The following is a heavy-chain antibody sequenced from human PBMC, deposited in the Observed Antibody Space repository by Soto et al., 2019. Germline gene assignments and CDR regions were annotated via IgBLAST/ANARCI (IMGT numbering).Heavy chain of an antibody. CDR1: GGSFRGFY. CDR3: ARAVSIADV. V-gene: IGHV4-34*01. CDR2: INDSGST. Sequence: SETLSLTCAVYGGSFRGFYWSWIRQPPGKGLEWIGEINDSGSTNYNPSLKSRVNISVDTSKNQFSLKLSSVTAADTAVYYCARAVSIADVWGQGTTVTVSS. J-gene: IGHJ6*02. D-gene: IGHD6-13*01.